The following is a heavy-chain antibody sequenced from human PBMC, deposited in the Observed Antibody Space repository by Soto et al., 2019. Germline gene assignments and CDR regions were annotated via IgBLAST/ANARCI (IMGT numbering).Heavy chain of an antibody. D-gene: IGHD3-22*01. CDR1: GGSVSSNIYY. CDR2: IYYSGST. J-gene: IGHJ4*02. V-gene: IGHV4-31*03. CDR3: ARGYDYDSGGYLFDY. Sequence: TLSLTCSVSGGSVSSNIYYWTWIRQHPGKGPEWIGHIYYSGSTYYNPSLKSRVTISLDMSKNQFSLKLTSVSAADTAVYYCARGYDYDSGGYLFDYWGQGTLVTVSS.